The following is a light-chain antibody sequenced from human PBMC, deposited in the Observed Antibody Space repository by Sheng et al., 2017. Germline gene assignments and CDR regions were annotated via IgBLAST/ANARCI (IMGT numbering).Light chain of an antibody. J-gene: IGLJ2*01. CDR3: QVWDSSSDVV. V-gene: IGLV3-21*02. Sequence: SYVVTQPPSVSVAPGQTDRITCGGNNIGSKSVHWYQQKPGQAPVLVVYDDYDRPSGIPERFSGSNSGNTATLTISRVEAGDEADYYCQVWDSSSDVVFGGGTKLTVL. CDR2: DDY. CDR1: NIGSKS.